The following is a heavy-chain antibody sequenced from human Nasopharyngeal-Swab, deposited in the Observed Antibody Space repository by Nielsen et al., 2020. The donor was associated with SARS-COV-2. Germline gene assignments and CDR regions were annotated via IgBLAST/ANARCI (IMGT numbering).Heavy chain of an antibody. V-gene: IGHV1-18*01. Sequence: ASMKVSCKASGYTFTSYGISWVRQAPGQGLEWMGWISAYNGNTNYAQKLQGRVTMTTDTSTSTAYMELRSLRSDDTAVYYCARQEGIAVAGTNYYYYYGMDVWGQGTTVTVSS. D-gene: IGHD6-19*01. CDR1: GYTFTSYG. CDR3: ARQEGIAVAGTNYYYYYGMDV. CDR2: ISAYNGNT. J-gene: IGHJ6*02.